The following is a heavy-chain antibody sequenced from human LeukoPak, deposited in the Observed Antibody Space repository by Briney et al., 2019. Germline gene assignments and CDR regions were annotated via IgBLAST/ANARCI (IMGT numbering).Heavy chain of an antibody. Sequence: SETLSLTCSVSGGSSSSYYWTWIRQPPGKGLEWIGYIFYSGSTNYNPSLKSRVTISVDTSKNQFSLKLSSVTAADTAVYYCARTKTGTVGYYYYGMDVWGQGTTVTVSS. CDR3: ARTKTGTVGYYYYGMDV. V-gene: IGHV4-59*01. CDR1: GGSSSSYY. CDR2: IFYSGST. D-gene: IGHD1-7*01. J-gene: IGHJ6*02.